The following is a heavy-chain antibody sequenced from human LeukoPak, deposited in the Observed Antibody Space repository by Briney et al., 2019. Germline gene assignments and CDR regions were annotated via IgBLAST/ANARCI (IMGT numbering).Heavy chain of an antibody. Sequence: GASVKVSCKVSGYTLTELSMHWVRQAPGKGLEWKGGFDPEDGETIYAQKFQGRVTMTEDTSTDTAYMELSSLGSEDTAVYYCATVRLPTTWGGFNYWGQGTLVTVSS. CDR1: GYTLTELS. V-gene: IGHV1-24*01. J-gene: IGHJ4*02. CDR2: FDPEDGET. CDR3: ATVRLPTTWGGFNY. D-gene: IGHD3-16*01.